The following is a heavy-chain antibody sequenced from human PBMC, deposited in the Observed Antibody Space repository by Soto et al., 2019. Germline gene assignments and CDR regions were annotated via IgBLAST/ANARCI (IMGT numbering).Heavy chain of an antibody. J-gene: IGHJ4*02. CDR3: VIKKGARDADLQYFFDS. CDR1: GFAFPTYA. V-gene: IGHV3-23*01. CDR2: ISDSGSKT. Sequence: EVQLLESGGGLAQPGESLGLSCAASGFAFPTYAMTWVRQIPGKGLEWVASISDSGSKTYYADSVEGRVTIYRDNSMNTVSLQMNNLRVDDSAVYYCVIKKGARDADLQYFFDSWGQGTLVTVSS. D-gene: IGHD3-16*01.